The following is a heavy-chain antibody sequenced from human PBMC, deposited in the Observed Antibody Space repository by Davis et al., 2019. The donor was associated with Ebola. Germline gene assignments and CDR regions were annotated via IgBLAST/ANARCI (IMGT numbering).Heavy chain of an antibody. CDR1: GGSFSGYY. Sequence: SETLSLTCAVYGGSFSGYYWSWICQPPGKGLEWIGEINHSGSTNYNPSLTSRVTISVDTSKNQFSLKLSSVTAADTAVYYCARGRLAAAGTIYYYYYGMDVWGQGTTVTVSS. CDR3: ARGRLAAAGTIYYYYYGMDV. J-gene: IGHJ6*02. CDR2: INHSGST. V-gene: IGHV4-34*01. D-gene: IGHD6-13*01.